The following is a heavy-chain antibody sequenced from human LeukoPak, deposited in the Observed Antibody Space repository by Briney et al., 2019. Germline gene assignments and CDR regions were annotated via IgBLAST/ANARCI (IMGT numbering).Heavy chain of an antibody. D-gene: IGHD1-26*01. J-gene: IGHJ4*02. CDR1: GFIFSASN. Sequence: GGSLRLSCAASGFIFSASNINWVRQAPGKGLEWVSYISSSSDYIYYADSVKGRFTISSDNAKNSLYLQMNSLRAEDTAVYYCARGGGIVGTTHFDYWGQGTLVTVSS. CDR3: ARGGGIVGTTHFDY. V-gene: IGHV3-21*01. CDR2: ISSSSDYI.